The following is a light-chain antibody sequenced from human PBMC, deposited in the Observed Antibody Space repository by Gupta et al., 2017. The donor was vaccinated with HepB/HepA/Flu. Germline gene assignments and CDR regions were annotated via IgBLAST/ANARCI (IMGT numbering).Light chain of an antibody. CDR3: CSYAGSSTFV. J-gene: IGLJ2*01. V-gene: IGLV2-23*02. CDR2: EVS. Sequence: QSALTPPAPASGSPGQSITISCTGTSSDVGSYNLVSWYQQHPGKAPKLMIYEVSKRPAGVSNRFSGSKSGNTASLTISGLQAEDEADYYCCSYAGSSTFVFGGGTKLTVL. CDR1: SSDVGSYNL.